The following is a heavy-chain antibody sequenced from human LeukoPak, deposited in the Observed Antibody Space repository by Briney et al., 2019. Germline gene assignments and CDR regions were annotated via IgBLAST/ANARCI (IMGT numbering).Heavy chain of an antibody. J-gene: IGHJ5*02. D-gene: IGHD3-9*01. V-gene: IGHV3-21*01. Sequence: GGSLRLSCAASGFTFSSYSMNWVRQAPGRGLEWVSSISSSSSYIYYADSVKGRFTISRDNAKNSLYLQMNSLRAEDTAVYYCARDESLTGGFDPWGQGTLVTVSS. CDR2: ISSSSSYI. CDR1: GFTFSSYS. CDR3: ARDESLTGGFDP.